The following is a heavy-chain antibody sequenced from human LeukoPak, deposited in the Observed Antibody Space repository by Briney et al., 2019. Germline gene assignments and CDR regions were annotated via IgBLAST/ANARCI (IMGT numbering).Heavy chain of an antibody. CDR2: INSDGSST. V-gene: IGHV3-74*01. D-gene: IGHD3-3*01. Sequence: QPGGSLRLSCAASGFTFSSYWMHWVRQAPGKGLVWVSRINSDGSSTSYADSVKGRFTISRDNAKNTLYLQMNSLRAEDTAVYYCARVTYYDFWVDYWGQGTLVTVFS. CDR1: GFTFSSYW. J-gene: IGHJ4*02. CDR3: ARVTYYDFWVDY.